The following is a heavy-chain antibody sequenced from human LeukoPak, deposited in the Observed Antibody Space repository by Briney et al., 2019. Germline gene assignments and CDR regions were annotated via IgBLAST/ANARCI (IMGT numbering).Heavy chain of an antibody. Sequence: SETLSLTCTVSGGSISSYYWSWIRQPAGKGLEWIGRIYTSGSTNYNPSLKSRVTMSVDTSKNQFSLKLSSVTAADTAVYYCARDSELIYSSSWQNWFDPWGQGTLVTVSS. CDR2: IYTSGST. V-gene: IGHV4-4*07. CDR3: ARDSELIYSSSWQNWFDP. CDR1: GGSISSYY. J-gene: IGHJ5*02. D-gene: IGHD6-13*01.